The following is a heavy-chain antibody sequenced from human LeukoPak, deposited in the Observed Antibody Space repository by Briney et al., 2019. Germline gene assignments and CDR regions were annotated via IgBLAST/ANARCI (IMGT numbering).Heavy chain of an antibody. CDR3: ARGSRIAASDYFDY. CDR2: IYHSGST. V-gene: IGHV4-38-2*02. CDR1: GYSISSGYY. Sequence: SETLSLTCTVSGYSISSGYYWGWIRQPPGKGLEWIGSIYHSGSTYYNPSLKSRVTISVDTSKNQFSLKLSSVTAADTAVYYCARGSRIAASDYFDYWGQGTLVTVSS. D-gene: IGHD6-25*01. J-gene: IGHJ4*02.